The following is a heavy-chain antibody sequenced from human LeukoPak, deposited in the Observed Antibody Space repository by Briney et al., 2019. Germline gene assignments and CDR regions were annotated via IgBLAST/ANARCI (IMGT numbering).Heavy chain of an antibody. D-gene: IGHD6-13*01. CDR3: AKESEGSSWYSPVGSDLGAPDY. Sequence: GGSLRLSCAASGFTFSSYAMSWVRQAPGKGLEWVSAISGSGGSTYYADSVKGRFTISRDNSKNTLYLQMNSLRAEDTAVYYCAKESEGSSWYSPVGSDLGAPDYWGQGTLVTVSS. V-gene: IGHV3-23*01. J-gene: IGHJ4*02. CDR2: ISGSGGST. CDR1: GFTFSSYA.